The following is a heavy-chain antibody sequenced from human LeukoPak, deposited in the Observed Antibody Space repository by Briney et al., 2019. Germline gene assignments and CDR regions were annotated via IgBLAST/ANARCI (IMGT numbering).Heavy chain of an antibody. CDR1: GGSISSGGYY. Sequence: SETLSLTCTVSGGSISSGGYYWSWTRQHPGKGLEWIGYIYYSGSTYYNPSLKSRVTISVDTSKNQFSLKLSSVTAADTAVYYCARGTPDFWSGYYKGEFDYWGQGTLVTVSP. CDR2: IYYSGST. CDR3: ARGTPDFWSGYYKGEFDY. J-gene: IGHJ4*02. V-gene: IGHV4-31*03. D-gene: IGHD3-3*01.